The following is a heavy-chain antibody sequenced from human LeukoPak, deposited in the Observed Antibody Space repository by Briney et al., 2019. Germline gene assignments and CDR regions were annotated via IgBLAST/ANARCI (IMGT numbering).Heavy chain of an antibody. V-gene: IGHV4-39*01. D-gene: IGHD2-15*01. CDR2: IYYSGST. CDR3: ARHESIVVVVAARGFDY. CDR1: GGSISSSSYY. Sequence: SETLSLTCTVSGGSISSSSYYWGWIRQPPGKGLEYIGNIYYSGSTNYNPSLKSRVTISVDTSKNHFSLNLSSVTAAGTAVYYCARHESIVVVVAARGFDYWGQGILVTVSS. J-gene: IGHJ4*02.